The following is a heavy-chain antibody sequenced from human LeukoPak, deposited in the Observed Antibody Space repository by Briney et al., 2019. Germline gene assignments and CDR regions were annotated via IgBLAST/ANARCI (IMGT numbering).Heavy chain of an antibody. CDR1: GYTFTSYG. V-gene: IGHV1-18*01. Sequence: ASVKVSCKASGYTFTSYGISWVRQAPGQGLEWMGWISAYNGNTNYAQKFQDRVTMTRDTSLTTAYMDLSRLTSDDTAVYYCAVPEDGYNYFDYWGQGTLVTVSS. J-gene: IGHJ4*02. CDR3: AVPEDGYNYFDY. D-gene: IGHD5-24*01. CDR2: ISAYNGNT.